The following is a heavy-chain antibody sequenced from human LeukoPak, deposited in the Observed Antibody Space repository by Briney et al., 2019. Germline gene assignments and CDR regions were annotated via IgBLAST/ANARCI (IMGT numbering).Heavy chain of an antibody. CDR1: GFTFSSYA. V-gene: IGHV3-23*01. Sequence: GGSLRLSCAASGFTFSSYAMNWVRQAPGKWLEWVSAISGSGGSTYYADSVKGRFTISRDNSKNTLYLQMNSLRDEDTAVYYCAKGLSGYTYAQGHWGQGTLVTVSS. CDR2: ISGSGGST. D-gene: IGHD5-18*01. J-gene: IGHJ4*02. CDR3: AKGLSGYTYAQGH.